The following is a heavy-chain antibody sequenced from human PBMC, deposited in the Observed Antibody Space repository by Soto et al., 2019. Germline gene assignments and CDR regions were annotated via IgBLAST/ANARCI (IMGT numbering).Heavy chain of an antibody. CDR1: GFTFSSYA. J-gene: IGHJ6*02. Sequence: GGSLRLSCAASGFTFSSYAMSWVRQAPGKGLEWVSAISGSGGSTYYADSVKGRFTISRDNSKNTLYLQMNSLRAEDTAVYYCAKDRDIAAAGTTPPFYYGMDVWGQGTTVTSP. D-gene: IGHD6-13*01. CDR2: ISGSGGST. V-gene: IGHV3-23*01. CDR3: AKDRDIAAAGTTPPFYYGMDV.